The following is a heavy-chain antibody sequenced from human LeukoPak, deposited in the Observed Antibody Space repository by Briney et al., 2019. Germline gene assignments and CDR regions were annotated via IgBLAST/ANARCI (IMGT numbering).Heavy chain of an antibody. Sequence: SETLSLTCAVYGGSFSGYYWSWIRQPPGKGLEWIGEINHSGSTNYNPSLKSRVTISVDTSKNQFSLKLSSVTAADTAVYYCARLRIAAAPFDYWGQGTLVTVSS. V-gene: IGHV4-34*01. CDR1: GGSFSGYY. J-gene: IGHJ4*02. CDR3: ARLRIAAAPFDY. CDR2: INHSGST. D-gene: IGHD6-13*01.